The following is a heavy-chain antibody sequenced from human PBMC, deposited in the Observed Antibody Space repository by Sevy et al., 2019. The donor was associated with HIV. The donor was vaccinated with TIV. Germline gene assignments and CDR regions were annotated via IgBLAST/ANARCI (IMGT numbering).Heavy chain of an antibody. CDR1: GYTFKTYG. D-gene: IGHD2-2*01. CDR2: ISAYSGDT. CDR3: ARDKPQGVVIIPGSMWGGVDY. V-gene: IGHV1-18*01. Sequence: ASVKVSCKTFGYTFKTYGISWVRQAPGQGLEWMGWISAYSGDTNFAQKFQGRVTMTTDTSTSTAYMEQSSLGSDDTAVYFCARDKPQGVVIIPGSMWGGVDYWGQGTVVTVSS. J-gene: IGHJ4*02.